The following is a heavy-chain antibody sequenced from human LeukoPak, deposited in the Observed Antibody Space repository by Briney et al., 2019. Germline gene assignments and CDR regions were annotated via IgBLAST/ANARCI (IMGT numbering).Heavy chain of an antibody. CDR1: GFTVSSNY. CDR3: AVWIAAAGRGFDY. Sequence: GSLRLSCAASGFTVSSNYMSWVRQAPGKGLEWIGSIYYSGSTYYNPSLKSRVTISVDTSKNQFSLKLSSVTAADTAVYYCAVWIAAAGRGFDYWGQGTLVTVSS. J-gene: IGHJ4*02. D-gene: IGHD6-13*01. V-gene: IGHV4-59*05. CDR2: IYYSGST.